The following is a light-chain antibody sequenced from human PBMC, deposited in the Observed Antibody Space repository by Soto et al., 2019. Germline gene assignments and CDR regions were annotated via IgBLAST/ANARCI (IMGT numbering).Light chain of an antibody. Sequence: SSELTQPPSVSVAPGQTATITCGGNNIGSKTVQWYQQRPGQAPVLVASDDSDRPSGIPERFSGANSGITATLTISRVAAGDEADYYCQVWDGSSSHVIFGGGTKLTVL. J-gene: IGLJ2*01. CDR2: DDS. CDR1: NIGSKT. CDR3: QVWDGSSSHVI. V-gene: IGLV3-21*02.